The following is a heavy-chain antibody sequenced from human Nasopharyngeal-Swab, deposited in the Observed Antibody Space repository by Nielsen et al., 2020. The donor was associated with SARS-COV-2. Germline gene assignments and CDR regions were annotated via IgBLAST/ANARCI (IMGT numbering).Heavy chain of an antibody. Sequence: GGSLRLSCVASGFPFADYAMSWVRLLPGRGLQWVAGITWNSGNIGYADSVKGRFTVSRDNADNSLLMDSLRPEDTAFYYCAKSLYTSTWSYYFDIWGQGSMVTVSS. CDR3: AKSLYTSTWSYYFDI. V-gene: IGHV3-9*01. CDR1: GFPFADYA. D-gene: IGHD6-13*01. CDR2: ITWNSGNI. J-gene: IGHJ4*02.